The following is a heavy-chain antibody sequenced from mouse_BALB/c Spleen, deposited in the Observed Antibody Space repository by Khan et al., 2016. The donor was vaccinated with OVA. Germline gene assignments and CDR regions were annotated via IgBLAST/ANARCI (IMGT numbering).Heavy chain of an antibody. CDR1: GYTFTEYT. J-gene: IGHJ3*01. V-gene: IGHV1-18*01. Sequence: EVQLQQSGPELVKPGASVKISCKTSGYTFTEYTMHWVKRSHGKTLEWCGGINPNTGGTNYNQKFKGKATLTVDKSSSKAYMELRSLTSEDSAVYYCARWYFGSTWFAYWGQGTLVTVSA. CDR3: ARWYFGSTWFAY. D-gene: IGHD1-1*01. CDR2: INPNTGGT.